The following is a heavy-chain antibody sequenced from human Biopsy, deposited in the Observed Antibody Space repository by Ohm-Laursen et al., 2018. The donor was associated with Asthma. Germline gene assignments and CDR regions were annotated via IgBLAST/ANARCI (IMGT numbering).Heavy chain of an antibody. CDR2: ITFDGSTQ. CDR1: GRHFGSYN. D-gene: IGHD6-13*01. Sequence: SSLRLSCAASGRHFGSYNMHWARQAPGKGLEWVAVITFDGSTQHYGDSVEGQFTISRDSSKNMLFLQMNSLRAEDTAVYYCLRDTLGYYFDIWGQGTQVTVSS. CDR3: LRDTLGYYFDI. J-gene: IGHJ4*02. V-gene: IGHV3-30-3*01.